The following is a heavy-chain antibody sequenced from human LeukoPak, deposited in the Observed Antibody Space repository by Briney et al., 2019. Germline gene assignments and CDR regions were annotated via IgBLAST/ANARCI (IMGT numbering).Heavy chain of an antibody. D-gene: IGHD6-13*01. CDR3: ARETVEQLPPEDWFDP. V-gene: IGHV4-59*12. J-gene: IGHJ5*02. CDR2: IYYSGST. Sequence: KTSETLSLTCTVSGGSISDSYWSLIRQPPGKGLEWIGYIYYSGSTSYNPSLKSRVTISVDKSKNQFSLKLSSVTAADTAVYYCARETVEQLPPEDWFDPWGQGTLVTVSS. CDR1: GGSISDSY.